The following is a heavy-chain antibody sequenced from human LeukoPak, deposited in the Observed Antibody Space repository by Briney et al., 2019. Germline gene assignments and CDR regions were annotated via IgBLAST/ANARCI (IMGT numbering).Heavy chain of an antibody. CDR3: ARGYDSSGYQDY. V-gene: IGHV4-34*09. D-gene: IGHD3-22*01. J-gene: IGHJ4*02. CDR2: IYYSGST. Sequence: PSETLSLTCAVYGGSFSGYYWSWIRQPPGKGLEWIGYIYYSGSTYYNPSLKSRVTISVDTSKNQFSLKLSSVTAADTAVYYCARGYDSSGYQDYWGQGTLVTVSS. CDR1: GGSFSGYY.